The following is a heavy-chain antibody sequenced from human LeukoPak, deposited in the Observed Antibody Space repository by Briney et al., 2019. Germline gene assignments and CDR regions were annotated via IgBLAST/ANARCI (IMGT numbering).Heavy chain of an antibody. V-gene: IGHV5-51*01. Sequence: GESLKISCKWSGYSFVTYWIAWVRQMPGQGLEWMGAVFPADSDTRYNPAFEGQVTISADESTNTAYLQWSALKASDTAMYFCARLTVVRGFDFWSQGTLVTVSS. J-gene: IGHJ4*02. CDR1: GYSFVTYW. CDR3: ARLTVVRGFDF. D-gene: IGHD3-10*01. CDR2: VFPADSDT.